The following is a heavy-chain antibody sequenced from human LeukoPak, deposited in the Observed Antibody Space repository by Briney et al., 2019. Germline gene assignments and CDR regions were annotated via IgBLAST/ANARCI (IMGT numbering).Heavy chain of an antibody. V-gene: IGHV4-4*07. Sequence: SETLSLTCTVSGGSISSYYWSWIRQPAGKGLEWIGRIYTSGSTNYNPSLKSRVTMSVDTSKNQFSLKLSSVTAADTAVYYCAREYSSSWYGGHFDYWGQGTLVTVSS. D-gene: IGHD6-13*01. J-gene: IGHJ4*02. CDR3: AREYSSSWYGGHFDY. CDR1: GGSISSYY. CDR2: IYTSGST.